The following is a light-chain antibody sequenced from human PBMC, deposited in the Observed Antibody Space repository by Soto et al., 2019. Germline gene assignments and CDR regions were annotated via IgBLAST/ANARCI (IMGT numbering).Light chain of an antibody. CDR1: QSINNW. J-gene: IGKJ2*01. CDR3: QQYTTSST. Sequence: DIQMTQSPSTLSASVGDRVTITCRASQSINNWLAWYQQKPGKAPKLLIYKASTLESGVPSRFSGSGSGTEFTLTISSLQPDDFATYYCQQYTTSSTFGQGTKLEIK. V-gene: IGKV1-5*03. CDR2: KAS.